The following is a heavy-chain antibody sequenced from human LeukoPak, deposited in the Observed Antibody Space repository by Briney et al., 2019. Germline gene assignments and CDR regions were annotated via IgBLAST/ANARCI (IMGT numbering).Heavy chain of an antibody. D-gene: IGHD4-17*01. CDR3: ARGHDDYSLPVDY. CDR1: GYTFTGYY. Sequence: ASVKVSCKASGYTFTGYYMHWVRQAPGQGLEWMGWINPHSGDTKYAQKFQGRVTMTRDTSISTAYMELSRLRSDDTALYYCARGHDDYSLPVDYWGQGALVTVSS. CDR2: INPHSGDT. V-gene: IGHV1-2*02. J-gene: IGHJ4*02.